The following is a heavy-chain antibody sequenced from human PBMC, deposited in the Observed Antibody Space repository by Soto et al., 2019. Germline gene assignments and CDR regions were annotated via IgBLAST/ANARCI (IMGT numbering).Heavy chain of an antibody. V-gene: IGHV3-30-3*02. Sequence: QVQLVESGGGVVQPGRSLRLSCAASGFTFSSYAMHWVRQAPGKGLEWVAVISYDGSNKYYADSVKGRFTISRDHSKNTLYLEMNSLRAEDTAVYYCAKEFSKYSSSLGYWGQGTLVTVSS. D-gene: IGHD6-13*01. CDR2: ISYDGSNK. J-gene: IGHJ4*02. CDR1: GFTFSSYA. CDR3: AKEFSKYSSSLGY.